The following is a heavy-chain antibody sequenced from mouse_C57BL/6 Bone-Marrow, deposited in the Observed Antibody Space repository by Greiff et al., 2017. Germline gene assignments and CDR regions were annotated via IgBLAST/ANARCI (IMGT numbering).Heavy chain of an antibody. V-gene: IGHV1-76*01. Sequence: QVQLQQSGAELVRPGASVKLSCKASGYTFTDYYINWVKQRPGQGLEWIARIYPGSGNTYYNEKFKGKATLTAEKSSSTAYMQLSILTSADSAVYFYAREGAQSTGWFAYGGQGTLVTVSA. CDR1: GYTFTDYY. CDR3: AREGAQSTGWFAY. D-gene: IGHD3-2*02. J-gene: IGHJ3*01. CDR2: IYPGSGNT.